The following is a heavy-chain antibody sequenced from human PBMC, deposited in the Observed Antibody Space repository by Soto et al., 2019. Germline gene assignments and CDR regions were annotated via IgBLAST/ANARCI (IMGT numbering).Heavy chain of an antibody. D-gene: IGHD1-26*01. CDR2: IGTAGET. Sequence: EVQLVESGGGLVQPGGSLRLSCAASGFTFSSYDMHWVRQATGKGLEWVSAIGTAGETYFPGSVKGRFTISRENAKNSVYLPMNSPSAGDTAVYYCVRWDGETYYSYVDFWGKGTTATFSS. CDR1: GFTFSSYD. J-gene: IGHJ6*03. CDR3: VRWDGETYYSYVDF. V-gene: IGHV3-13*01.